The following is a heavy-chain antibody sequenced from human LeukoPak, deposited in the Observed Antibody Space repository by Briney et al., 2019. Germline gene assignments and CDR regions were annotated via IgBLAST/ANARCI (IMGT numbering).Heavy chain of an antibody. Sequence: PGGSLRLSCAASGFNFYDYYMSWIRQSPGKGLEWIAYISSSGSTIYYADSMEGRFTISRDNAKYSLYLQMTSLRAEDTAIYYCATDSPVRNDGWPLFDYWGQGTLVTVSS. J-gene: IGHJ4*02. V-gene: IGHV3-11*01. CDR1: GFNFYDYY. CDR3: ATDSPVRNDGWPLFDY. D-gene: IGHD1-1*01. CDR2: ISSSGSTI.